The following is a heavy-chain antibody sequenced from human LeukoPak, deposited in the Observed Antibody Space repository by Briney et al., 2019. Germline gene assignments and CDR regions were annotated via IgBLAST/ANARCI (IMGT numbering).Heavy chain of an antibody. J-gene: IGHJ4*02. Sequence: ASVKVSCKASGYTFTGYYIHWVRQAPEQGLDWMGWLSPNSGATIYAQKFQGRVTMTRDTSISTAYMELSSLRSDDTALYYCAREITMIRGHNPYDYRGQGTLVTVSS. CDR3: AREITMIRGHNPYDY. CDR2: LSPNSGAT. CDR1: GYTFTGYY. V-gene: IGHV1-2*02. D-gene: IGHD3-10*01.